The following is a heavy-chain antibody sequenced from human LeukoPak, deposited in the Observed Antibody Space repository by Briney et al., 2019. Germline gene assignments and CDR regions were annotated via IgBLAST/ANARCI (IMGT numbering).Heavy chain of an antibody. CDR1: GGSVSSGSYY. CDR2: IYYSGSA. V-gene: IGHV4-61*01. D-gene: IGHD4-17*01. CDR3: AREGTVRYYFDY. J-gene: IGHJ4*02. Sequence: SETLSLTCSVSGGSVSSGSYYWSWIRQSPGKGLEWIGYIYYSGSANYNPSFKGRVTISVDTSKSQFSLKLSSVTAADTAVYYCAREGTVRYYFDYWGQGTLVTVSS.